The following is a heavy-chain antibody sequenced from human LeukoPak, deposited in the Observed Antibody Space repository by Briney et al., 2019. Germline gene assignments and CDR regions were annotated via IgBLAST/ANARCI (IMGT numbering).Heavy chain of an antibody. Sequence: PGGSLRLSCAASGFTFDDYGMSWVRQAPGKGLEWVSAISGSGGSTYYADSVKGRFTISRDNSKNTLYLQMNSLRAEDTAVYYCAKDLGNWFDPWGQGTLVTVSS. J-gene: IGHJ5*02. V-gene: IGHV3-23*01. CDR3: AKDLGNWFDP. CDR2: ISGSGGST. CDR1: GFTFDDYG.